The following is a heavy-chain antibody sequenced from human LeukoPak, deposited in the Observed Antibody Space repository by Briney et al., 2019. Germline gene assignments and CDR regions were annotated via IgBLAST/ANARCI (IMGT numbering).Heavy chain of an antibody. D-gene: IGHD2/OR15-2a*01. CDR3: AKDTSRSSNYYFDY. Sequence: GGSLRLSCAASGFTVSNNYMSWVRQGPGRGLEWVSAISGSGGSTYYADSVKGRFTISRDNSKNTLYLQMNSLRAEDTAVYYCAKDTSRSSNYYFDYWGQGTLVTVSS. J-gene: IGHJ4*02. CDR1: GFTVSNNY. CDR2: ISGSGGST. V-gene: IGHV3-23*01.